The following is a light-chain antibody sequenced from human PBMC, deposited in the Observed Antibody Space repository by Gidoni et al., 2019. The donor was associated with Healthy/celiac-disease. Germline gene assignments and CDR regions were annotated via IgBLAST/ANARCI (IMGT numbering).Light chain of an antibody. Sequence: DIQMTQPPSAMSAAVGDRATSTCRTSQGISNYLAWFQQKPGKVPERLIYAASNLQSGVPSRFSGSGSETEFTLTISSLQPEDFATYYCLQANTYPWTFGQGTKVEIK. CDR3: LQANTYPWT. CDR2: AAS. J-gene: IGKJ1*01. CDR1: QGISNY. V-gene: IGKV1-17*03.